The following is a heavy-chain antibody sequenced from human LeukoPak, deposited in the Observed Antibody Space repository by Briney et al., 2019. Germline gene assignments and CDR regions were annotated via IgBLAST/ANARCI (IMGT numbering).Heavy chain of an antibody. CDR2: ISSSSSYI. V-gene: IGHV3-21*01. D-gene: IGHD1-26*01. J-gene: IGHJ4*02. CDR1: GFTFSSYS. CDR3: ARAGSGSYDLDY. Sequence: AGSLRLSCAASGFTFSSYSMNWVRQAPGKGLDWVSSISSSSSYIYYADSVKGRFTISRDNAKNSLYLQMNSLRAEDTAVYYCARAGSGSYDLDYWGQGTLVTISS.